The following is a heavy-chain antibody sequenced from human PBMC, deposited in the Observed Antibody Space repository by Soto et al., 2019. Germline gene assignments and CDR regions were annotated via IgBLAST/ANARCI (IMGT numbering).Heavy chain of an antibody. J-gene: IGHJ4*02. Sequence: GGSLRLCCAASGFTFSSYAMHWVRQAPGKGLEWVAVISYDGSNKYYADSVKGRFTISRDNSKNTLYLQMNSLRAEDTAVYYRARDPYYDSSIFDYWGQGTLVTVSS. CDR3: ARDPYYDSSIFDY. D-gene: IGHD3-22*01. CDR1: GFTFSSYA. CDR2: ISYDGSNK. V-gene: IGHV3-30-3*01.